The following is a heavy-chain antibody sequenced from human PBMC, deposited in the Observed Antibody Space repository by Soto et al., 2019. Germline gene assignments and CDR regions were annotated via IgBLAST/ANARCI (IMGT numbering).Heavy chain of an antibody. V-gene: IGHV3-30*18. J-gene: IGHJ4*02. CDR1: GFTFSSYG. CDR2: ISYDGSNK. CDR3: AKEQYYYDSSGSGTDY. D-gene: IGHD3-22*01. Sequence: QVQLVESGGGVVQPGRSLRLSCAASGFTFSSYGMHWVRQAPGKGLEWVAVISYDGSNKYYADSVKGRFTISRDNSKNTLYLQMNSLRAEDTAVYYCAKEQYYYDSSGSGTDYWGQGTLVTVSS.